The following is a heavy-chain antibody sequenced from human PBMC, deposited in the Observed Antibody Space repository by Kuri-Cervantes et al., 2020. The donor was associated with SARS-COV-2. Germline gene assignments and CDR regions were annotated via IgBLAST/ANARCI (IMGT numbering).Heavy chain of an antibody. J-gene: IGHJ4*02. V-gene: IGHV3-21*06. D-gene: IGHD4-17*01. CDR1: GFTFSSYA. CDR2: ISSSSSYI. CDR3: ARAYGDYVFREALDS. Sequence: GGSLRLSCAASGFTFSSYAMHWVRQAPGKGLEWVSSISSSSSYIYYADSVKGRFIISRDNAKNSLYLQMNSLRVEDTALYYCARAYGDYVFREALDSWGQGTLVTVSS.